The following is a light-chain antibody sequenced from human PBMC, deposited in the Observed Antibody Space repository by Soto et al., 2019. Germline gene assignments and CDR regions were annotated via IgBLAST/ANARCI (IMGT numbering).Light chain of an antibody. J-gene: IGKJ1*01. CDR2: DAS. CDR3: QQRSYPIT. V-gene: IGKV3-11*01. CDR1: QSVSIN. Sequence: EIVMTQSPATLSVSPGERATLSCRASQSVSINLAWYQQKPGQAPRLLIYDASHRATGIPVRFSGSGSESDFTLTISSLEPEDFAVYYCQQRSYPITFGQGTKVDIK.